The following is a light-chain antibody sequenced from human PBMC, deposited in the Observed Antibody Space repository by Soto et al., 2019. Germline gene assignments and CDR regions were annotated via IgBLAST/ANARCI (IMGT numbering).Light chain of an antibody. J-gene: IGLJ2*01. CDR2: TDN. Sequence: QSVLTQPPSASGTPGQRVTFSRSGSSSNIGTNAVNWYQQLPGTAPKLIIYTDNQRPSGVPDRFSGSKSGTSASLAISGLQSEDEADYYCAAWDASLSAVVFGGGTKLTVL. V-gene: IGLV1-44*01. CDR3: AAWDASLSAVV. CDR1: SSNIGTNA.